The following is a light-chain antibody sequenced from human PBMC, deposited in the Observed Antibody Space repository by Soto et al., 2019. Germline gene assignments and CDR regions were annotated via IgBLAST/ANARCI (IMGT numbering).Light chain of an antibody. CDR2: KAC. CDR1: QSIANW. CDR3: QQYDSHSVT. Sequence: DIQMTQSPSTLSASVGESVTITCRASQSIANWLAWCQQKPGKAPKVLIYKACSLESGVPSRFSGSGYGTDFTLTITNLQPDDFATYYCQQYDSHSVTFGQGTAVEIK. V-gene: IGKV1-5*03. J-gene: IGKJ1*01.